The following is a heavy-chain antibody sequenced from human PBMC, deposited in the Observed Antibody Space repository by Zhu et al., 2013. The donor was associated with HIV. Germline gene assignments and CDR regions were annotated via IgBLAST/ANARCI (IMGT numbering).Heavy chain of an antibody. Sequence: QVQLVQSGAEVKKPGSSVKVSCKASGGTFSSYAISWVRQAPGQGLEWMGGIIPIFGTANYAQKFQGRVTITADESTSTAYMELSSLRSEDTAVYYCANPSRGDYYDYYYYGMDGLGPRDHGHRLL. V-gene: IGHV1-69*01. D-gene: IGHD4-17*01. CDR3: ANPSRGDYYDYYYYGMDG. CDR1: GGTFSSYA. J-gene: IGHJ6*02. CDR2: IIPIFGTA.